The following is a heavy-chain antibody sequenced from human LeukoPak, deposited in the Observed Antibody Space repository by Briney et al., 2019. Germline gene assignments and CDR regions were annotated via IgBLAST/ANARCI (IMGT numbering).Heavy chain of an antibody. D-gene: IGHD6-13*01. V-gene: IGHV3-23*01. J-gene: IGHJ4*02. CDR3: AKKGLASANRPPYFDY. CDR2: ISGSGGST. CDR1: GFTFSSYA. Sequence: GGSLRLSCAASGFTFSSYAMSWVRQAPGKGLEWVSGISGSGGSTHYADSVKGRFTISRDNSKNTLYLQINSLRADDTAVFYCAKKGLASANRPPYFDYYGQGTLVTVSS.